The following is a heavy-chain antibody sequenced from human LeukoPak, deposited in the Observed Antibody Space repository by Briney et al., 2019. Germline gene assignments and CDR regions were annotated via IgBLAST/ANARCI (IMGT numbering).Heavy chain of an antibody. CDR2: ISGSGGST. CDR1: GFTFSSYA. V-gene: IGHV3-23*01. Sequence: GGSLRLSCAASGFTFSSYAMSWVRQAPGKGLEWVLAISGSGGSTYYADSVKGRFTISRDNSKNTLYLQMNSLRAEDTAVYYCAKSSRGSFGMDVWGQGTTVTVSS. CDR3: AKSSRGSFGMDV. J-gene: IGHJ6*02.